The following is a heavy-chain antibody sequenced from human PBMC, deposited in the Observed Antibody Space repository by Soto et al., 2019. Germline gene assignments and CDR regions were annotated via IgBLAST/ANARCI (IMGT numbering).Heavy chain of an antibody. CDR1: GGSISSSSYY. CDR2: IYYSGST. V-gene: IGHV4-39*01. J-gene: IGHJ3*02. Sequence: SETLSLTCTVSGGSISSSSYYWGWIRQPPGKGLEWIGSIYYSGSTYYNPSLKSRVTISVDTSKNQFSLKLSSVTAADTAVYYCTRVPTPVPAAIDIWGQGTMVTVSS. D-gene: IGHD2-15*01. CDR3: TRVPTPVPAAIDI.